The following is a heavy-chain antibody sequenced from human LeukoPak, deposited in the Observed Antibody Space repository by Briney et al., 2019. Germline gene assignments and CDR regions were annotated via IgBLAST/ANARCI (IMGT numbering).Heavy chain of an antibody. J-gene: IGHJ4*02. Sequence: PGGSLRLSCAASGFTFGSYAMYWVRQAPGKGLEWVSGISGSGGGTFYADSVKGRFTISRDNAKKSLYLQMNSLRAEDTAVYYCGRRMTQSGIDYWGQGTLVTVSS. V-gene: IGHV3-23*01. CDR1: GFTFGSYA. CDR3: GRRMTQSGIDY. CDR2: ISGSGGGT. D-gene: IGHD1-1*01.